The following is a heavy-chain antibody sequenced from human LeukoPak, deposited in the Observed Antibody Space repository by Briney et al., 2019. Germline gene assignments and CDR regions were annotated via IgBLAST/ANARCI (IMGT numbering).Heavy chain of an antibody. CDR2: ISGYNGDT. V-gene: IGHV1-18*01. CDR1: GYTFTSYG. Sequence: VASVKVSCKASGYTFTSYGISWVRQAPGQGLEWMGWISGYNGDTKYAQNFQGRFTMTTDISTSTVYMELRSLRSDDTAVYYCARDRLRIAVAGKNWFDPWGQGTLVTVSS. D-gene: IGHD6-19*01. CDR3: ARDRLRIAVAGKNWFDP. J-gene: IGHJ5*02.